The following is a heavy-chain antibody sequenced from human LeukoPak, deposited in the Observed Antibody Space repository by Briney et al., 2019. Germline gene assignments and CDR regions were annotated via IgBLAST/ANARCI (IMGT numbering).Heavy chain of an antibody. CDR3: ARIGVAAAAYYFDY. V-gene: IGHV1-2*02. D-gene: IGHD6-13*01. CDR1: GYTFTGYY. CDR2: INPNSGGT. Sequence: ASVKVSCKASGYTFTGYYMHWVRQAPGQGLEWMGWINPNSGGTNYAQNFQGRVTMTRDTSISTAYMELSRLISDDSAVYYCARIGVAAAAYYFDYWGQGTLVTVSS. J-gene: IGHJ4*02.